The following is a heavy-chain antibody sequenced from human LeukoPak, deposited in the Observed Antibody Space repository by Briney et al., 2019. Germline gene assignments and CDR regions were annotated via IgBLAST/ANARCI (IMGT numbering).Heavy chain of an antibody. Sequence: SETLSLTCTVSGGSITSYYWSWIRQPPGKGLEWIGYIYYSGSTNYDPSLRSRVTISVDTSKNQFSLKLSSVTAADTAVYYCARVACYDFWIPCYYYMDVWGKGTTVTVSS. CDR1: GGSITSYY. V-gene: IGHV4-59*01. CDR2: IYYSGST. D-gene: IGHD3-3*01. J-gene: IGHJ6*03. CDR3: ARVACYDFWIPCYYYMDV.